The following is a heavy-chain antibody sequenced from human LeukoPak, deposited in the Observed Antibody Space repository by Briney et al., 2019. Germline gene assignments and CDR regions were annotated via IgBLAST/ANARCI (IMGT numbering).Heavy chain of an antibody. V-gene: IGHV3-7*01. CDR3: AKDQYFVTGYYSHMDV. D-gene: IGHD2-21*02. J-gene: IGHJ6*03. CDR2: VNENGSEK. Sequence: GGSLRLSCAASGFTFTKYWMSRVRQAPGKGLEWVANVNENGSEKKYLDSVKGRFTISRDNSKNTLYLQMNSLRAEDTAVYYCAKDQYFVTGYYSHMDVWGKGTTVTISS. CDR1: GFTFTKYW.